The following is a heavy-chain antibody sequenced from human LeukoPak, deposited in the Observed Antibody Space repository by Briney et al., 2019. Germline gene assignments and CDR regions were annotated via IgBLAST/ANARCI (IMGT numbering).Heavy chain of an antibody. CDR3: ARGFMVVAVNLDY. J-gene: IGHJ4*02. CDR1: GYTFTGYY. Sequence: AXVKVSCKASGYTFTGYYMHWVRQAPGQGLEWMGWINPNSGGTNYAQKFQGRVTMTRDTSISTAYMELSRLRSDDTAVYYCARGFMVVAVNLDYWGQGTLVTVSS. CDR2: INPNSGGT. D-gene: IGHD2-15*01. V-gene: IGHV1-2*02.